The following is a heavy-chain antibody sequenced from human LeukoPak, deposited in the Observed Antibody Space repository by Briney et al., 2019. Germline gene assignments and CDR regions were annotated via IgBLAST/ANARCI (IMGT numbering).Heavy chain of an antibody. CDR3: ARGPDSGSYYAWFDP. CDR1: GGSFSGYY. Sequence: SETLSLTCAVYGGSFSGYYWSWIREPPRKGLGWIGESNQSGSTNYNPSLMSRVTISVDTAKTQCSLRLSSVTAADTAVYYCARGPDSGSYYAWFDPWGQGTLVTVSS. J-gene: IGHJ5*02. D-gene: IGHD1-26*01. CDR2: SNQSGST. V-gene: IGHV4-34*01.